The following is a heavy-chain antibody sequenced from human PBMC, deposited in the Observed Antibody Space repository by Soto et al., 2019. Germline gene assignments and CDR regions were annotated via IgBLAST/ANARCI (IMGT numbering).Heavy chain of an antibody. V-gene: IGHV3-23*01. CDR1: GFSFGSYA. D-gene: IGHD1-26*01. J-gene: IGHJ4*02. Sequence: GGSLRLSCAASGFSFGSYALSWVRQAPGKGLEWVSTISGSDGKTFYADSVKGRFSISRDTSQSTLYLQMNSLRADDAAMYYCARWGYLDYWGQGTRVTVSS. CDR2: ISGSDGKT. CDR3: ARWGYLDY.